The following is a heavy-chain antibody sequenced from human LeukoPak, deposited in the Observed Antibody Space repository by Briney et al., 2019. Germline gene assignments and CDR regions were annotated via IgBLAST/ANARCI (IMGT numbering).Heavy chain of an antibody. J-gene: IGHJ3*02. CDR2: ISAYNGNT. CDR3: ARGYYDFWSGYYLNAFDI. CDR1: GYTFTSYG. Sequence: GASVKVSCKASGYTFTSYGIRWVRQAPGQGLEWMGWISAYNGNTNYAQKLQGRVTMTTDTSTSTAYMELRSLRSDDTAVYYCARGYYDFWSGYYLNAFDIWGQGTMVTVSS. V-gene: IGHV1-18*01. D-gene: IGHD3-3*01.